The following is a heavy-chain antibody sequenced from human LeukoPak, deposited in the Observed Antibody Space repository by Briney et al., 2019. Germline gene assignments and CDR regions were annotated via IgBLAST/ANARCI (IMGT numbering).Heavy chain of an antibody. D-gene: IGHD2-15*01. CDR1: GFTFTTHW. Sequence: GGSLRLSCGASGFTFTTHWIHWVRQAPGKGLVWVSRIKPDGSDTNYADSVKGRFTISRDNAKNTVYLQMNSLRAEDTAVYYCAKDPNLGDYSKGDYWGQGTLVTVSS. CDR2: IKPDGSDT. CDR3: AKDPNLGDYSKGDY. J-gene: IGHJ4*02. V-gene: IGHV3-74*01.